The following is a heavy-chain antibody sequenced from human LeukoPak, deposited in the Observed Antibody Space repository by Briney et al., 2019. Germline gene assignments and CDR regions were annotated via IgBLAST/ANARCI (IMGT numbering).Heavy chain of an antibody. CDR2: INSDGSST. Sequence: AGGSLRLSCAASGFTFSSYWMHWVRQAPGKGLVWVSRINSDGSSTSYADSVKGRFTISRDNAKNTLYLQMNSLRAEDTAVYYCARVRLKYYYDSSGPFDYWGQGTLVTVSS. CDR1: GFTFSSYW. J-gene: IGHJ4*02. V-gene: IGHV3-74*01. D-gene: IGHD3-22*01. CDR3: ARVRLKYYYDSSGPFDY.